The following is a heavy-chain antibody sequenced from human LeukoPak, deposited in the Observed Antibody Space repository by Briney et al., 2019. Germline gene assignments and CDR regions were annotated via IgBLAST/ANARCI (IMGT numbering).Heavy chain of an antibody. V-gene: IGHV3-23*01. CDR2: ISGSGGST. CDR3: AKDGGSGYYYFDY. D-gene: IGHD3-22*01. Sequence: QSGGSLRLSCAASGFTFSSYAMSWVRQAPGKGLEWVSAISGSGGSTYYADSVKGRFTISRDNSKNTLYVQMSSLRAEDTAVYYCAKDGGSGYYYFDYWGQGTLVTVSS. J-gene: IGHJ4*02. CDR1: GFTFSSYA.